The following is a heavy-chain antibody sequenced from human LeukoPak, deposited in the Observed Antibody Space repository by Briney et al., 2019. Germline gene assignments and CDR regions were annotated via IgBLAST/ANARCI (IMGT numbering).Heavy chain of an antibody. CDR2: INHSGST. CDR3: ARGQNYDILTGYNWFDP. V-gene: IGHV4-34*01. Sequence: SETLSLTCAVYGGSFSGYYWSWIRQPPGKGLEWIGEINHSGSTNYNPSLKSRVTISVDTSKNQFFLKLSSVTAADTAVYYCARGQNYDILTGYNWFDPWGQGTLVTVSS. D-gene: IGHD3-9*01. J-gene: IGHJ5*02. CDR1: GGSFSGYY.